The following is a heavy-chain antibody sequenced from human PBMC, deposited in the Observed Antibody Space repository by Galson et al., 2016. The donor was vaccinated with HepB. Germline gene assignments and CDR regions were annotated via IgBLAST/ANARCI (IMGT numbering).Heavy chain of an antibody. CDR2: IYDSGST. D-gene: IGHD3-10*01. J-gene: IGHJ4*02. CDR3: ATLNYYGSGTFDY. Sequence: ETLSLTCTVSGGSISSYYWSWIRQPPGKGLEWIGYIYDSGSTNYNPSLKSRVTISVDTSKNQFSLKLRSVTAADTAVYYCATLNYYGSGTFDYWGQGTLVTVSP. V-gene: IGHV4-59*01. CDR1: GGSISSYY.